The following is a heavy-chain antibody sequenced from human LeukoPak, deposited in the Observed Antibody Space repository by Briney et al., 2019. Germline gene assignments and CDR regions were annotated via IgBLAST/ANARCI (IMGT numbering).Heavy chain of an antibody. CDR2: IIPIFGTA. CDR3: ARDWGDRGSLRYWFDP. Sequence: ASVKVSCKASGYTFTSYAISWVRQAPGQGLEWMGGIIPIFGTANYAQKFQGRVTITADESTSTAYMELSSLRSEDTAVYYCARDWGDRGSLRYWFDPWGQGTLVTVSS. CDR1: GYTFTSYA. D-gene: IGHD3-16*01. J-gene: IGHJ5*02. V-gene: IGHV1-69*13.